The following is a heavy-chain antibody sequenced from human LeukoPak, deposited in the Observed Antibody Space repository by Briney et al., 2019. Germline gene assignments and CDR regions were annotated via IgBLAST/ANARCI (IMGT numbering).Heavy chain of an antibody. J-gene: IGHJ4*02. CDR1: GGSFSGYY. CDR3: AIVDTAMDTFDY. V-gene: IGHV4-34*01. D-gene: IGHD5-18*01. CDR2: INHSGST. Sequence: SETLSLTCAVYGGSFSGYYWSWIRQPPGKGLEWIGEINHSGSTNYNPSLKSRVTISVDTSKNQFSLKLSSVTAADTAVYYCAIVDTAMDTFDYWGQGTLVTVSS.